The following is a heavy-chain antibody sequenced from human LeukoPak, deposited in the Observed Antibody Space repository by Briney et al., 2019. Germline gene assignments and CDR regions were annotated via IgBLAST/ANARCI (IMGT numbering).Heavy chain of an antibody. CDR1: GFTFSSYG. CDR3: ARSLVIVGVGGAFDI. CDR2: IWYDGSNK. D-gene: IGHD5-12*01. V-gene: IGHV3-33*01. Sequence: GGSLRLSCAASGFTFSSYGMHWVRQAPGKGLEWVAVIWYDGSNKYYADSVKGRFTISRDNSKNTLYLQMNSLRAEDTAVYYCARSLVIVGVGGAFDIWGQGTMVTVSS. J-gene: IGHJ3*02.